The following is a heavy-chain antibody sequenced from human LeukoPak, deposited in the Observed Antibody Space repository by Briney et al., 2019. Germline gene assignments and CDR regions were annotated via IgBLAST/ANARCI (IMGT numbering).Heavy chain of an antibody. CDR1: GFTFSSYG. D-gene: IGHD3-22*01. CDR2: IWYDGSNK. J-gene: IGHJ4*02. V-gene: IGHV3-30*02. CDR3: AKVAYYDSSGSRYPLWYFDY. Sequence: GGSLRLSCAASGFTFSSYGMHWVRQAPGKGLEWVAVIWYDGSNKYYADSVKGRFTISRDNSRNTLYLQMNSLRAEDTAVYYCAKVAYYDSSGSRYPLWYFDYWGQGTLVTVSS.